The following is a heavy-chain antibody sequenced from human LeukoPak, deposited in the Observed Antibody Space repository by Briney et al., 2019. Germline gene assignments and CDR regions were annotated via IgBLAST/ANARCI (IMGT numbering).Heavy chain of an antibody. D-gene: IGHD2-21*02. Sequence: GGSLRLSCAASGFTFSRYEMNWVRQAPGKGLEWVSYITSSGTTIYYADSVKGRFTISRDNAKNSLYLQMSSLGAEDTAIYYCSRDRGGGDIYFDYWGQGTLVTVSS. V-gene: IGHV3-48*03. CDR2: ITSSGTTI. CDR3: SRDRGGGDIYFDY. J-gene: IGHJ4*02. CDR1: GFTFSRYE.